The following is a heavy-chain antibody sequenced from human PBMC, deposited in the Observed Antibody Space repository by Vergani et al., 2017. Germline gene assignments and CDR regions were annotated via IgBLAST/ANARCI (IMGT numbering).Heavy chain of an antibody. CDR3: VRCCGGSYCYFEFY. CDR2: IHYTGNT. D-gene: IGHD2-21*01. CDR1: GGSISSSSYY. V-gene: IGHV4-39*01. Sequence: QLQLQESGPGLVKPSETLSLTCTVSGGSISSSSYYWGWIRQPPGKGLEWIGGIHYTGNTNYDPSLKSRITISVDTSKNQFSLKLSSVTAADTAVYYCVRCCGGSYCYFEFYWGQGTLVTVSS. J-gene: IGHJ4*02.